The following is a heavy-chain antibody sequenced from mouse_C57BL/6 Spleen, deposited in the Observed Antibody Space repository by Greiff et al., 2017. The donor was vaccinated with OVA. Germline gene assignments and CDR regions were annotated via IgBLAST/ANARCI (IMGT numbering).Heavy chain of an antibody. CDR2: ISSGGSYT. D-gene: IGHD2-5*01. J-gene: IGHJ2*01. CDR1: GFTFSSYG. V-gene: IGHV5-6*01. CDR3: ARGDSNRDY. Sequence: VQLKESGGDLVKPGGSLKLSCAASGFTFSSYGMSWVRQTPDKRLEWVATISSGGSYTYYPDSVKGRFTISRDNAKNTLYLQMSSLKSEDTAMYYCARGDSNRDYWGQGTTLTVSS.